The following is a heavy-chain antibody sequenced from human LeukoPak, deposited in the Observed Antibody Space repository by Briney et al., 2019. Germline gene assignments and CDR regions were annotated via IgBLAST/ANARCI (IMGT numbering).Heavy chain of an antibody. V-gene: IGHV3-66*01. CDR3: ARSPLGYSGSRFDY. Sequence: GGSLRLSCAASGFTVSSNYMSWVRQAPGRGLGWVSVIYSGGSTYYADSVKGRFTISRDNSKNTLYLQMNSLRAEDTAVYYCARSPLGYSGSRFDYWGQGTLVTVSS. J-gene: IGHJ4*02. CDR2: IYSGGST. CDR1: GFTVSSNY. D-gene: IGHD1-26*01.